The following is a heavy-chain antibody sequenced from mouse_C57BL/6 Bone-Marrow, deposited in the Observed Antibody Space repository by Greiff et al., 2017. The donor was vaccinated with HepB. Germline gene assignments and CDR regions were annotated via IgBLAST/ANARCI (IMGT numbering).Heavy chain of an antibody. CDR1: GYTFTSYW. D-gene: IGHD1-3*01. V-gene: IGHV1-55*01. Sequence: VQLQQPGAELVKPGASVKMSCKASGYTFTSYWITWVKQRPGQGLEWIGDIYRGSGSTNYNEKFKSKATLTVDTPSSAAYMQRSSLTSEDSAVYYSAREYNYFDYGGQGTTLTVSP. J-gene: IGHJ2*01. CDR3: AREYNYFDY. CDR2: IYRGSGST.